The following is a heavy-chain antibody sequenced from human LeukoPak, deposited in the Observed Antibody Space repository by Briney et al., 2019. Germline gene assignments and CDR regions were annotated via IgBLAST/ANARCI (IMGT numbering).Heavy chain of an antibody. Sequence: SETLSLTCTVSGGSISSYYWSWIRQPPGKGLEWIGYIYYSGSTNYNPSLKSRVTISVDTSKNQFSLKLSSVTAADTAVYYCARVGSHYDFWSGPPNWYFDLWGRGTVVTVSS. D-gene: IGHD3-3*01. J-gene: IGHJ2*01. CDR1: GGSISSYY. CDR2: IYYSGST. CDR3: ARVGSHYDFWSGPPNWYFDL. V-gene: IGHV4-59*01.